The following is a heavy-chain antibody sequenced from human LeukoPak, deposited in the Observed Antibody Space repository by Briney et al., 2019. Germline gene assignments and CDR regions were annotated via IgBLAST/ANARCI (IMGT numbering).Heavy chain of an antibody. CDR3: ARAASGDRYSGYAKDRYYFDR. V-gene: IGHV4-59*01. Sequence: SQTLALTCTVSGGSISDDSWTWIRQPPGKGLDWIGSIFDIGSITYNPSLRSRLTISVETSKNQISLKLSSVTAADTAVYFCARAASGDRYSGYAKDRYYFDRWGQGTLVTVSS. J-gene: IGHJ4*02. CDR2: IFDIGSI. CDR1: GGSISDDS. D-gene: IGHD5-12*01.